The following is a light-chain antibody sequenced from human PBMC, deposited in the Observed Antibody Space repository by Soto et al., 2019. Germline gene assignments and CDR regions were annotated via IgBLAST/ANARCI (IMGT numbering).Light chain of an antibody. CDR3: QQYGTSTGVT. Sequence: ENVLTQSPGTLSLSPGERATLSCRASQTVSTKYVAWYQQKPGQAPRLLIYGTSSRATGIPDRFSGSGSGTDFMLTISRLEPEYFAVYHCQQYGTSTGVTFGPGTKLDIK. CDR2: GTS. CDR1: QTVSTKY. J-gene: IGKJ3*01. V-gene: IGKV3-20*01.